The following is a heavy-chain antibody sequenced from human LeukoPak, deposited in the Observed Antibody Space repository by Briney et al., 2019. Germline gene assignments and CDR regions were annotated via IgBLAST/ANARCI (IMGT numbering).Heavy chain of an antibody. CDR2: IYHSGST. D-gene: IGHD4-17*01. Sequence: SETLSLTCAVSGGSISSGGYSWSWIRQPPGKGLEWIGYIYHSGSTYYNPSLKSRVTISVDRSKNQLSLKLSSVTAADTAVYYCARGDDYGEDYFDYWGQGTLVTVSS. CDR3: ARGDDYGEDYFDY. J-gene: IGHJ4*02. V-gene: IGHV4-30-2*01. CDR1: GGSISSGGYS.